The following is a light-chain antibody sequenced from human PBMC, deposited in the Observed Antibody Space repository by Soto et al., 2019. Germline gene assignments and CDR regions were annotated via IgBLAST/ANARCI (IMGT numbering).Light chain of an antibody. J-gene: IGKJ3*01. CDR1: QSVSRY. CDR2: DAS. V-gene: IGKV3-11*01. CDR3: QQRATWPPGFT. Sequence: EIVLTQSPATLSLSPGERATLSCRASQSVSRYLAWYQQKPGQAPRLLIYDASNRATGIPARFSGSGSGTDFTLTISSLEPDDFAVYFCQQRATWPPGFTFGPGTKVDFK.